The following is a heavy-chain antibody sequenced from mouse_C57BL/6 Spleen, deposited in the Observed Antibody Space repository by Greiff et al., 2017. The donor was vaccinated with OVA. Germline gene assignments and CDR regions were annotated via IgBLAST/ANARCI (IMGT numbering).Heavy chain of an antibody. V-gene: IGHV1-15*01. D-gene: IGHD1-1*01. CDR3: TRGHGSSPLGFDV. CDR2: IDPETGGT. Sequence: QVQLQQSGAELVRPGASVTLSCKASGYTFTDYEMHWVKQTPVHGLEWIGAIDPETGGTAYNQKFKGKAILTADKSSSTAYMELRSLTSEDSAVYYCTRGHGSSPLGFDVWGTGTTVTVSS. CDR1: GYTFTDYE. J-gene: IGHJ1*03.